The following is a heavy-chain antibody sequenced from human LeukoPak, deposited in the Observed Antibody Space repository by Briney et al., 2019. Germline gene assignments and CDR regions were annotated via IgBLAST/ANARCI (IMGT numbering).Heavy chain of an antibody. CDR3: ARVEVPRDINDWYFDL. CDR2: LYHSGTT. J-gene: IGHJ2*01. D-gene: IGHD2-15*01. V-gene: IGHV4-38-2*02. CDR1: GYSIAHGFF. Sequence: PSETLSLTCIVSGYSIAHGFFWAWIRPPPGGGLEWIGSLYHSGTTYYNTSLKSRISTSVDTSKNQFSLKLRLVTAADTAVYYCARVEVPRDINDWYFDLWGRGTLVTVSS.